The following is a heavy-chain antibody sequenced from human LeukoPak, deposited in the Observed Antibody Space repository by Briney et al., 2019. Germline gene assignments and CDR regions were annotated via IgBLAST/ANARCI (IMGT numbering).Heavy chain of an antibody. Sequence: ASVKLSCKAFGYTFTGYWMHWVRQAPGQGPEWMGVISPSGGSTIYAQKFKGRVTLTRDMSTSTDYLELSSLRSEDTAVYYCARDRGSGWFVYWGQGTLVTVSS. D-gene: IGHD6-19*01. CDR1: GYTFTGYW. CDR2: ISPSGGST. V-gene: IGHV1-46*01. CDR3: ARDRGSGWFVY. J-gene: IGHJ4*02.